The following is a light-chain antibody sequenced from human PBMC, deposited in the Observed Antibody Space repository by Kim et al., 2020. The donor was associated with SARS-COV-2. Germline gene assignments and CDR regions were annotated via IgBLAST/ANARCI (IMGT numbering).Light chain of an antibody. CDR1: SSDVGSYTV. J-gene: IGLJ2*01. CDR3: CSYAGSRTWI. Sequence: QSALTQPASVSGPPGQSITISCTGTSSDVGSYTVVSWYQQHPGNVPKLIIYEVTKRPSGVSNRFSGSKSGNTASLTISGLQAEDEAEYYCCSYAGSRTWIFGGGTQLTVL. CDR2: EVT. V-gene: IGLV2-23*02.